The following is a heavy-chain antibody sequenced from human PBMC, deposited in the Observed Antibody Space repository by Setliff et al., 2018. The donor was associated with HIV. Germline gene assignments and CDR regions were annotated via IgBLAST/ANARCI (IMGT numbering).Heavy chain of an antibody. CDR3: ARDYYGGYGDYDFGNYFDY. CDR1: GFSFRTYW. Sequence: GSLRLSCAVSGFSFRTYWMSWVRQAPGKGLEWVANIQQDGSGKYHVDSVKGRLTISRDNAKNPLSLQMNSLRAEDTAVYYCARDYYGGYGDYDFGNYFDYWGQGTLVTVSS. CDR2: IQQDGSGK. V-gene: IGHV3-7*03. D-gene: IGHD4-17*01. J-gene: IGHJ4*02.